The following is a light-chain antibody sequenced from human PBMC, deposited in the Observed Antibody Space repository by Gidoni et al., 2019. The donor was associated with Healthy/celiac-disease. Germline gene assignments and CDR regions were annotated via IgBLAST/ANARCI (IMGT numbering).Light chain of an antibody. CDR1: QSVSSN. J-gene: IGKJ1*01. CDR3: QQYNNWPPWT. Sequence: EIVMTHSSATPAVSPGERATLSCRPSQSVSSNLAWYQQQPVQAPRLLIYGASTRATGIPARFIGSGSGTEFTLTISSLQSEDFAVYYCQQYNNWPPWTFGQGTKVEIK. V-gene: IGKV3-15*01. CDR2: GAS.